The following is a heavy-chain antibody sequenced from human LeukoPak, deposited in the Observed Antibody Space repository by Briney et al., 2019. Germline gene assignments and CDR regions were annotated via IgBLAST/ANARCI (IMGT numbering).Heavy chain of an antibody. Sequence: PGGSLRLSCAASRFTFSSYEMNWVHQAPGKGLEWVSYISSSGSTIYHADSVKGRFTISRDNAKNSLYLQMNSLRAEDTAVYYCARGPYSSNWYVDYWGQGTLVTVAS. CDR1: RFTFSSYE. CDR3: ARGPYSSNWYVDY. V-gene: IGHV3-48*03. J-gene: IGHJ4*02. D-gene: IGHD6-13*01. CDR2: ISSSGSTI.